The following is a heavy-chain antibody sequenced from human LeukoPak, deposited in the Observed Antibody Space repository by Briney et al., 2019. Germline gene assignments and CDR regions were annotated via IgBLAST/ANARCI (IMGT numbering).Heavy chain of an antibody. V-gene: IGHV3-48*01. CDR2: IGTTSGAI. CDR3: ASKRGYSYGLDY. Sequence: GGSLRLSCAASGFTFNAFGMNWVRQAPGKGLEWVSYIGTTSGAIYYADSVKGRFTISRDSAKNSLYLQMNSLRAEDTAVYYCASKRGYSYGLDYWGQGTLVTVSS. CDR1: GFTFNAFG. D-gene: IGHD5-18*01. J-gene: IGHJ4*02.